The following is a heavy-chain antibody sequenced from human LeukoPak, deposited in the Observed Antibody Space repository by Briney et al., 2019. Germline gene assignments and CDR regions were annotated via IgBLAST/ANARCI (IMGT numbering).Heavy chain of an antibody. CDR1: GGSFSSYF. D-gene: IGHD2-8*02. V-gene: IGHV4-59*01. CDR2: IYYDGYP. CDR3: AGTELGYCTVTGCPLES. J-gene: IGHJ4*02. Sequence: ASETLSLTCAVYGGSFSSYFWSWIRQPPGKGLEWIGYIYYDGYPNYSPSLRSRITISVEKSKSQFSLNLRSVTAADTALYFCAGTELGYCTVTGCPLESWGQGTLVTVSS.